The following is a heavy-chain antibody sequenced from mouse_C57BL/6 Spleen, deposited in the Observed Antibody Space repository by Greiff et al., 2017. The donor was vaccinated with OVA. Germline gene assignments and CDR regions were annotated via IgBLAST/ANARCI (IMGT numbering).Heavy chain of an antibody. CDR3: ARTTVVKVDY. D-gene: IGHD1-1*01. J-gene: IGHJ4*01. Sequence: QVQLQQSGAELVRPGSSVKLSCKASGYTFTSYWMDWVKQRPGQGLEWIGNIYPSDSETHYNQKFKDKATLTVDKSSSTAYMQLSSLTSEDSAVYYCARTTVVKVDYWGQGTSVTVSS. CDR1: GYTFTSYW. CDR2: IYPSDSET. V-gene: IGHV1-61*01.